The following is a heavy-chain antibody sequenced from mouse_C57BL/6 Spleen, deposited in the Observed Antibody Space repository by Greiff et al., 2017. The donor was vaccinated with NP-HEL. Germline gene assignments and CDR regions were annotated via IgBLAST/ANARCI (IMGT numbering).Heavy chain of an antibody. V-gene: IGHV1-53*01. CDR3: ARESHNYVAMDY. J-gene: IGHJ4*01. CDR1: GYTFTSYW. Sequence: QVQLQQSGTELVKPGASVKLSCKASGYTFTSYWMHWVKQRPGQGLEWIGNINPSNGGTNYNEKFKRKATLTVDKSSSTAYKQISSLTSEDSAVYYCARESHNYVAMDYWGQGTSVTVSS. CDR2: INPSNGGT.